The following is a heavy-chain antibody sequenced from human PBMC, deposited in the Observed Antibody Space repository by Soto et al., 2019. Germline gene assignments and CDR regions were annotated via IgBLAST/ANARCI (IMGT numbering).Heavy chain of an antibody. CDR1: GGSISSGGYY. D-gene: IGHD2-2*01. CDR3: ARQVVPAAMGGWFDP. Sequence: QVQLQESGPGLVKPSQTLSLTCTVSGGSISSGGYYWSWIRQHPGKGLEWIGYIYYSGSTYYNPSLKSRVTLSVDTSKNQFSLKVSSVPAADTAVYYCARQVVPAAMGGWFDPWGQGTLVTVSS. V-gene: IGHV4-31*03. J-gene: IGHJ5*02. CDR2: IYYSGST.